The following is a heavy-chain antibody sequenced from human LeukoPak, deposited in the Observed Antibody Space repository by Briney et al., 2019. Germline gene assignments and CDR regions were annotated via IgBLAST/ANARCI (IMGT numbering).Heavy chain of an antibody. CDR3: ARLTMVRGLPFWFDP. V-gene: IGHV4-59*08. CDR2: IYYSGST. J-gene: IGHJ5*02. CDR1: GGSFSGYY. Sequence: PSETLSLTCAVYGGSFSGYYWSWIRQPPGKGLEWIGYIYYSGSTNYNPSLKSRVTISVDTSKNQFSLKLSSVTAADTAVYYCARLTMVRGLPFWFDPWGQGTLVTVSS. D-gene: IGHD3-10*01.